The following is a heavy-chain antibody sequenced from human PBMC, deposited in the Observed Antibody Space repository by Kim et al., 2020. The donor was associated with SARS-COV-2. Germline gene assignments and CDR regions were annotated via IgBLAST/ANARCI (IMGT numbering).Heavy chain of an antibody. D-gene: IGHD2-2*01. CDR3: TRDPRPADY. CDR1: GFIFGDYY. J-gene: IGHJ4*02. Sequence: SLRLSCVGSGFIFGDYYMTWIRQAPGKGLESLSYISPNSADIKYADSVRGRFTISRDNAKNSLYLQMNSLRAEDTAVYYCTRDPRPADYWGQGTLVTGSS. CDR2: ISPNSADI. V-gene: IGHV3-11*05.